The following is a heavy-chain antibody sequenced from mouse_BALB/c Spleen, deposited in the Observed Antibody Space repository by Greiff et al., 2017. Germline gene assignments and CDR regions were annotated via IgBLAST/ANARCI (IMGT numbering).Heavy chain of an antibody. CDR3: ARGYDGPMDY. Sequence: EVKLVESGPGLVKPSQSLSLTCTVTGYSITSDYAWNWIRQFPGNKLEWMGYISYSGSTSYNPSLKSRISITRDTSKNQFFLQLNSVTTEDTATYYCARGYDGPMDYWGQGTSVTVSS. V-gene: IGHV3-2*02. CDR1: GYSITSDYA. J-gene: IGHJ4*01. CDR2: ISYSGST. D-gene: IGHD2-14*01.